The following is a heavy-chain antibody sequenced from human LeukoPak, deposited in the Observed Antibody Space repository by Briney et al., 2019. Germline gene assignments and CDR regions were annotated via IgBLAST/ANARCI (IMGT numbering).Heavy chain of an antibody. CDR2: IYSTGSA. CDR1: GGSFSSYY. Sequence: PSETLSLTCTVSGGSFSSYYWSWIRQPPGKGLEWIGYIYSTGSANYNPSLKSRVTLSVDTAKNQFSLKLNSVTAADTAVYYCARMGGYSGYATHWGQGTLVTVSS. CDR3: ARMGGYSGYATH. J-gene: IGHJ4*02. V-gene: IGHV4-59*08. D-gene: IGHD5-12*01.